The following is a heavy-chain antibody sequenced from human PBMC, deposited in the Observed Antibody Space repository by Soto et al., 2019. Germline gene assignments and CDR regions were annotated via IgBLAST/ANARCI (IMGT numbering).Heavy chain of an antibody. Sequence: QVQLVQSGAEVKKPGSSVKVSCKASGGTFSSYTISWVRQAPGQGLEWMGRIIPILGIANYAQKFQGRVTITEDKSTNKTYMELSSLQSQDTAVYYCAKANIANGTDYIWGSYRVLGGNWFDPWGQGTLVTVSS. CDR1: GGTFSSYT. D-gene: IGHD3-16*01. V-gene: IGHV1-69*02. CDR3: AKANIANGTDYIWGSYRVLGGNWFDP. J-gene: IGHJ5*02. CDR2: IIPILGIA.